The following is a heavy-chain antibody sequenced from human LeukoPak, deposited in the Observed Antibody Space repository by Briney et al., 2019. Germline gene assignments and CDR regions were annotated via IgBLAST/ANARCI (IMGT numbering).Heavy chain of an antibody. CDR3: ARDSGTSGEVKFDP. CDR2: IYYSGNT. Sequence: SETLSLTCTVSGVSISSSNSYWGWIRQPPGKGLEWIGSIYYSGNTYYNASLKSQVSISIDTSKNQFSLRLTSVTAADTAVYYCARDSGTSGEVKFDPWGQGTRVTVSS. CDR1: GVSISSSNSY. V-gene: IGHV4-39*07. D-gene: IGHD3-10*01. J-gene: IGHJ5*02.